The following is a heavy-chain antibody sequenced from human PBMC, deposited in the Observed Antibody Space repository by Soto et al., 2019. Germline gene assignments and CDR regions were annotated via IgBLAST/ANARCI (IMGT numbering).Heavy chain of an antibody. J-gene: IGHJ6*03. V-gene: IGHV4-59*08. CDR3: ARQWFGGYYYYMDV. CDR2: IYYSGST. Sequence: SETLSLTCTVSGGSISSYYWSWIRQPPGKGLEWIGYIYYSGSTNYNPSLKSRVTISVDTSKNQFSLKLSSVTAADTAVYYCARQWFGGYYYYMDVWGKGTTVTVSS. D-gene: IGHD3-10*01. CDR1: GGSISSYY.